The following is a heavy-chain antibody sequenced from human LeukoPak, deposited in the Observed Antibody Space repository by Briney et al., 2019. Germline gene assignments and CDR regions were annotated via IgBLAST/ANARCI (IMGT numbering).Heavy chain of an antibody. J-gene: IGHJ4*02. CDR1: GFTFSSYR. CDR3: ARDREYSGYVIDH. Sequence: GGSLRLSCAASGFTFSSYRMNWVRQAPGKGLEWVSSISSSSSSYIYYADSVRGRFTISRDNANNSLYLQMNSLRAEDTAVYYCARDREYSGYVIDHWGQGTLVTVSS. D-gene: IGHD5-12*01. CDR2: ISSSSSSYI. V-gene: IGHV3-21*01.